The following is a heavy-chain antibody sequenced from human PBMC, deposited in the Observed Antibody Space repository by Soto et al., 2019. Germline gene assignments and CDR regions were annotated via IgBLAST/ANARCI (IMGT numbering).Heavy chain of an antibody. D-gene: IGHD1-26*01. CDR2: INPNSGDT. CDR1: GYTFTGYY. J-gene: IGHJ6*02. Sequence: ASVKVSCKASGYTFTGYYVHWVRQAPGQGLEWMGWINPNSGDTYLAQRFQGRVTMNRDTSIGTAYMELRGLTSDDTAEYYCTKGGAIVAAGTRVYLYNAMDVWGQGTTVTVSS. CDR3: TKGGAIVAAGTRVYLYNAMDV. V-gene: IGHV1-2*02.